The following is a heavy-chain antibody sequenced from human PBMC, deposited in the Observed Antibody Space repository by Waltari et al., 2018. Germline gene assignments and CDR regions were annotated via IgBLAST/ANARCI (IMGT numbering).Heavy chain of an antibody. CDR2: ISGSGGST. Sequence: EVQLLESGGGLVQPGGSLRLSCAASGFTFSSYAMSWVRQAPGKGLEWVSAISGSGGSTYYADAVKGRFTISRDNSKNTLYLQMNSLRAEDTAVYYCAKDLTPGHSSSSLFDYWGQGTLVTVSS. D-gene: IGHD6-6*01. CDR1: GFTFSSYA. J-gene: IGHJ4*02. CDR3: AKDLTPGHSSSSLFDY. V-gene: IGHV3-23*01.